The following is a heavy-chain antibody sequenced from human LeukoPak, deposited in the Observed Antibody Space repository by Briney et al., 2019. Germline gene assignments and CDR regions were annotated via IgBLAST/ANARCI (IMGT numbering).Heavy chain of an antibody. CDR1: GFAFSSNW. V-gene: IGHV3-74*01. J-gene: IGHJ4*02. CDR2: INSGGSGT. CDR3: VRSLDY. Sequence: GGSLRLSCAASGFAFSSNWMHWARHTPGKGLVWVSRINSGGSGTSYADSVKGRFTISRDNSKNTVYLQMNSLRVEDTALYYCVRSLDYWGQGTLVTVSS.